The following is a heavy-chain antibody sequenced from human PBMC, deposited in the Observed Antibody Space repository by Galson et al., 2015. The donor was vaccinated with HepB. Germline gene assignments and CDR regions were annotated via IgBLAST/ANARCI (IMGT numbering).Heavy chain of an antibody. Sequence: QSGAEVTKPGESLKISCKASGYTFTSYWIGWVRQMPGKGLEWMGIIYPGDSNIRYNPSFEGQVTYSADRSINTAYLQWSSLKASDTAIYYCARKDYGTGSMDVWGQGTTVTVSS. CDR2: IYPGDSNI. CDR3: ARKDYGTGSMDV. D-gene: IGHD3-10*01. CDR1: GYTFTSYW. J-gene: IGHJ6*02. V-gene: IGHV5-51*01.